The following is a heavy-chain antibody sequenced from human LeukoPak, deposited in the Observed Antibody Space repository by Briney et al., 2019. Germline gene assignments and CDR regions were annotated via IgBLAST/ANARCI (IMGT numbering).Heavy chain of an antibody. CDR2: ISSSGSTI. Sequence: GGSLRLSCAASGFTFSSYEMNWVRQAPGKGLEWVSYISSSGSTIYYADSVKGRFTVSRDNAKNSLYPQMNSLRAEDTAVYYCARGVYYDSSGPYYFDYWGQGTLVTVSS. CDR3: ARGVYYDSSGPYYFDY. D-gene: IGHD3-22*01. J-gene: IGHJ4*02. V-gene: IGHV3-48*03. CDR1: GFTFSSYE.